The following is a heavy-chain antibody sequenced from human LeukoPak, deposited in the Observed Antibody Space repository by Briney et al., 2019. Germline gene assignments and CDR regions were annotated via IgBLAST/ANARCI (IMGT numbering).Heavy chain of an antibody. D-gene: IGHD2-2*01. CDR3: ARDCQYCSNTNCRCC. V-gene: IGHV3-33*01. CDR2: IWYDGSKT. J-gene: IGHJ4*02. CDR1: GFTFTNYG. Sequence: GGSLRLSCTTSGFTFTNYGINWVRQAPGKGLEWVAAIWYDGSKTSYTDSVKGRFTVSRDISKNTVYLQMNGLKAEDMAVYYCARDCQYCSNTNCRCCWGQGTPVTVSS.